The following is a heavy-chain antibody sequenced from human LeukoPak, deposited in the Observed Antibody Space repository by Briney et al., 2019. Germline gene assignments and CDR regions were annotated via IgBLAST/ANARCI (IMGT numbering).Heavy chain of an antibody. CDR3: AREIRSDYYGSGKVVDY. D-gene: IGHD3-10*01. CDR2: IWYDGSNK. J-gene: IGHJ4*02. V-gene: IGHV3-33*01. CDR1: GFTFSSYG. Sequence: GGSLRLSCAASGFTFSSYGMHWVRQAPGKGLGWVAVIWYDGSNKYYADSVKGRFTISRDNSKNTLYLQMNSLRAEDTAVCYCAREIRSDYYGSGKVVDYWGQGTLVTVSS.